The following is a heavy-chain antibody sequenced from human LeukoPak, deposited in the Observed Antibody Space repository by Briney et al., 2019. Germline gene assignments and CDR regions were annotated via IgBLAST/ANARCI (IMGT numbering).Heavy chain of an antibody. V-gene: IGHV4-39*07. CDR3: ARVRGYYGSGSYGQFDY. CDR1: GGSISSSSYY. D-gene: IGHD3-10*01. CDR2: IYHSGST. J-gene: IGHJ4*02. Sequence: SETLSLTCTVSGGSISSSSYYWGWIRQPPGKGLEWIGSIYHSGSTYYNPSLKSRVTISVDTSKNQFSLKLSSVTAADTAVYYCARVRGYYGSGSYGQFDYWGQGTLVTVSS.